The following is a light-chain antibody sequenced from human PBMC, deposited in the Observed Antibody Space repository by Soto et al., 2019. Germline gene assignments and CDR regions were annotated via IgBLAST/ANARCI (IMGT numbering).Light chain of an antibody. CDR2: GNS. CDR3: QSYDCSLSGSM. Sequence: QSVLTQPPSVSGAPGQRVTISCTGSSSNIGAGYHVHWYQQLPGTAPKLLIYGNSNRPSGVPDRFSGSKSGTSASLAITGLQAEDEADYYCQSYDCSLSGSMFGGGTKVTVL. V-gene: IGLV1-40*01. CDR1: SSNIGAGYH. J-gene: IGLJ3*02.